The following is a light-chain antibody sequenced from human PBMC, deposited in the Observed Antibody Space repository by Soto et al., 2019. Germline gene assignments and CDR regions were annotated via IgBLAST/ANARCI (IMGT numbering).Light chain of an antibody. CDR1: QSVRSY. J-gene: IGKJ4*01. CDR3: QQGYASPLT. Sequence: DIQMTQSPSSVSASVGDRVTIACRAGQSVRSYLNWYQQKPGKAPNLLIYASSTLQSGVPSRFSGGGSGTDFTLTISSLEREDFATYYCQQGYASPLTLGGGTKVEI. V-gene: IGKV1-39*01. CDR2: ASS.